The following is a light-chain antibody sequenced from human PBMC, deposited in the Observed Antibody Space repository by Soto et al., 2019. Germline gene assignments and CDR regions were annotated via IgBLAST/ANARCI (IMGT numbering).Light chain of an antibody. V-gene: IGLV2-11*01. CDR2: DVS. Sequence: QSVLTQPRSVSGSPGQSVTISCTGTSSDVGAYNYVSWYQQHPGKAPKLMIYDVSKRPSGVPDRFSGSKSGNTASLTISGLQAEDEADYYCCSYAGSYNVVFGGGTKVTVL. CDR3: CSYAGSYNVV. CDR1: SSDVGAYNY. J-gene: IGLJ2*01.